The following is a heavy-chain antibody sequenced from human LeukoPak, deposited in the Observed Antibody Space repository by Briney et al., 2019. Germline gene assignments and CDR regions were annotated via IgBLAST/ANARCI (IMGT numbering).Heavy chain of an antibody. CDR1: GFTFDDYG. D-gene: IGHD2-8*01. Sequence: GGSLRLSCAASGFTFDDYGMSWVRQAPGKGLEWVSGINWNGDSTGYGDPVKGRFTISRDNAKNSLYLQMNSLRAEDTALYYCAREGRYCINGICFDTYYFDNWGQGTLVTVSS. J-gene: IGHJ4*02. CDR2: INWNGDST. CDR3: AREGRYCINGICFDTYYFDN. V-gene: IGHV3-20*04.